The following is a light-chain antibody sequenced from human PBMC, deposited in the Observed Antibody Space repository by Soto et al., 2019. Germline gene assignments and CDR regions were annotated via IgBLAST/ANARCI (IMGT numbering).Light chain of an antibody. CDR2: DAS. J-gene: IGKJ5*01. Sequence: AIQLTHSPSSLSASVGDRVTITCRARQGISSAVAWYQQKPGKLPKLLMYDASSLESGVPPRFSGSGSGTDFTLSISSLQSEDFATYYCQQFNNYPLTFGQGTRLEIK. V-gene: IGKV1D-13*01. CDR3: QQFNNYPLT. CDR1: QGISSA.